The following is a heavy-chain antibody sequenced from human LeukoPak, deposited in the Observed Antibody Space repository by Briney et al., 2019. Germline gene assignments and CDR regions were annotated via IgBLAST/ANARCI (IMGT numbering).Heavy chain of an antibody. V-gene: IGHV4-34*01. CDR1: GGSFSGYY. CDR2: INHSGST. CDR3: ARPGYTGATPGNFDY. Sequence: SETLSLTCAVYGGSFSGYYWSWIRQPPGKGLEWIGEINHSGSTNYNPSLKSRVTISVDTSKNQFSLKLSSVTAADTAVYYCARPGYTGATPGNFDYWGQGTLVTVSS. D-gene: IGHD1-26*01. J-gene: IGHJ4*02.